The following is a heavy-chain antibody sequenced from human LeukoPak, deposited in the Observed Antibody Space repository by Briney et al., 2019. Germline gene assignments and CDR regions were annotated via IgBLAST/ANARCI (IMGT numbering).Heavy chain of an antibody. J-gene: IGHJ4*02. D-gene: IGHD6-19*01. CDR2: INHSGST. CDR3: ARGPYSSGWYKGIDY. V-gene: IGHV4-34*01. CDR1: GGSFSGYY. Sequence: SETLSLTCAVYGGSFSGYYWSWIRQPPGKGLEWIEEINHSGSTNYNPSLKSRVTISVDTSKNQFSLKLSSVTAADTAVYYCARGPYSSGWYKGIDYWGQGTLVTVSS.